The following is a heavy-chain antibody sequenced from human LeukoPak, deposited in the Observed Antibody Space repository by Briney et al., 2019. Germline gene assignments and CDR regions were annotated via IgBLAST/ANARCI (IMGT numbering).Heavy chain of an antibody. D-gene: IGHD3-10*01. V-gene: IGHV4-38-2*02. CDR3: ANLNYMVRGVIGEDNNWFDP. Sequence: SETLSLTCTVSGYSISSGYYWSWIRQPPGKGLEWIGEINHSGSTNYNPSLKSRVTISVDTSKNQFSLKLSSVTAADTAVYYCANLNYMVRGVIGEDNNWFDPWGQGTLVTVSS. CDR1: GYSISSGYY. CDR2: INHSGST. J-gene: IGHJ5*02.